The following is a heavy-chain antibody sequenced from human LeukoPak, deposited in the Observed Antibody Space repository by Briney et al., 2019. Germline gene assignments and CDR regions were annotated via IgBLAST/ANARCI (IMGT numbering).Heavy chain of an antibody. V-gene: IGHV1-2*02. CDR3: ARVRGYFLHFDY. D-gene: IGHD3-10*01. CDR1: GYTFTSYD. Sequence: ASVKVSCKASGYTFTSYDINWVRQAPGQGLEWMGWINPNSGGTNYAQKFQGRVTMTRDTSISTAYMELSRLRSDDTAVYYCARVRGYFLHFDYWGQGTLVTVSS. J-gene: IGHJ4*02. CDR2: INPNSGGT.